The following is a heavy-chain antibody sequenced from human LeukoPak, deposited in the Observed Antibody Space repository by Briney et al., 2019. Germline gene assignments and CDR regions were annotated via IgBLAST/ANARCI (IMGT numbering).Heavy chain of an antibody. J-gene: IGHJ4*02. CDR2: ISSSSNAI. CDR3: ARGGAARPDY. CDR1: GFTLSNYG. Sequence: GGSLRLSCAVSGFTLSNYGMNWVRQAPGKGREWLSYISSSSNAINYAHSVKGLFTISRDNDKNSLYLQMNSPRVEDTAVYYCARGGAARPDYWGQGTLVTVSS. D-gene: IGHD6-6*01. V-gene: IGHV3-48*01.